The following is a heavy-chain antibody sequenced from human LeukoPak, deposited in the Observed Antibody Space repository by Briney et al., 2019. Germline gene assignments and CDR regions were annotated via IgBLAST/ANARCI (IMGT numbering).Heavy chain of an antibody. V-gene: IGHV5-51*01. CDR3: AREEWSRSSGGFDAFDI. Sequence: GESLKISCKGSGYSFTSYWIGWVRQMPGKGLEWMGIIYPGDSDTRYSPSFQGQVTISADKSISTAYLQWSSLKASDTAMYYCAREEWSRSSGGFDAFDIWGQGTMVTVSS. D-gene: IGHD6-6*01. CDR1: GYSFTSYW. CDR2: IYPGDSDT. J-gene: IGHJ3*02.